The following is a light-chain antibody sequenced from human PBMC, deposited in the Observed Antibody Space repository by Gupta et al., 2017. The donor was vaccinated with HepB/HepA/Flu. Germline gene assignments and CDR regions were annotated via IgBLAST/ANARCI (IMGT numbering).Light chain of an antibody. J-gene: IGKJ4*01. CDR1: QDINNY. Sequence: DIQMTQSPSSLSASVGDRVTITCQASQDINNYLNWYQQKPGKAPKLLIYDASNLETGVPSRFSGSGSGTEFTFTISSLQPEDMATYYCQHYDNLPLTFGGGTKVEIK. CDR2: DAS. V-gene: IGKV1-33*01. CDR3: QHYDNLPLT.